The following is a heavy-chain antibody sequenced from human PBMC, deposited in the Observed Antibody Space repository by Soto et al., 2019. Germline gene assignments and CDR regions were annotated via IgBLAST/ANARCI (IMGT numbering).Heavy chain of an antibody. J-gene: IGHJ5*02. CDR2: ISSSSSTI. CDR1: GFTFSSYT. Sequence: GGSLRLSCAASGFTFSSYTMNWVRQAPGKGLEWVSYISSSSSTIYYADSVKGRFTISRDNSKNTLYLQMNSLRAEDTAVYYCAKDGHYGAPMHWFDPWGQGTLVTVSS. CDR3: AKDGHYGAPMHWFDP. V-gene: IGHV3-48*01. D-gene: IGHD4-17*01.